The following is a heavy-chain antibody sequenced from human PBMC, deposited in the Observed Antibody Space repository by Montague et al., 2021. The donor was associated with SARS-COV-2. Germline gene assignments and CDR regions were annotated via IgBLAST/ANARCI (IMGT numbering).Heavy chain of an antibody. CDR1: GGSISSSSYY. CDR3: ARRLNYDILTGVALQYYYGVDD. V-gene: IGHV4-39*01. J-gene: IGHJ6*02. Sequence: SETLSLTCTVSGGSISSSSYYWGWIRQPPGKGLEWIGSIYYSGSTYYNPSLKSRVTISVDTPKNQCSLKLSSVTAADTAVYYCARRLNYDILTGVALQYYYGVDDWGQGTTVTVSS. D-gene: IGHD3-9*01. CDR2: IYYSGST.